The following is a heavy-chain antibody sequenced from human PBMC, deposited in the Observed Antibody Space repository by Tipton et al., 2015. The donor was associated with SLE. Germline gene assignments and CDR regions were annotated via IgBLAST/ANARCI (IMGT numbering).Heavy chain of an antibody. D-gene: IGHD3-3*02. CDR1: GFTFSSYG. V-gene: IGHV3-33*01. CDR3: ARDVLAY. Sequence: SLRLSCAASGFTFSSYGMHWVRQAPGKGLEWVAVIWDDGSNKYYADTVKGRFTISRDNSKNTLYLQMNSLRAEDTAVYYCARDVLAYWGQGTLVTVSS. J-gene: IGHJ4*02. CDR2: IWDDGSNK.